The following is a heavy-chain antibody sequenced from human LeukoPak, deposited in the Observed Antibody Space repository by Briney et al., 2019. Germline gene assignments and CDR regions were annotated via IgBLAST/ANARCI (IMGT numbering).Heavy chain of an antibody. V-gene: IGHV3-21*01. Sequence: PGGSLRLSCAASGFTLSSYTMNWVRQAPGQGLEWLSSISSSTTYIYYADSVKGRFTISRDNAKNSLYLQIHSLRAEDTAVYFCATDYGYYFDYWGQGTLVAVSS. D-gene: IGHD4-17*01. CDR3: ATDYGYYFDY. CDR1: GFTLSSYT. CDR2: ISSSTTYI. J-gene: IGHJ4*02.